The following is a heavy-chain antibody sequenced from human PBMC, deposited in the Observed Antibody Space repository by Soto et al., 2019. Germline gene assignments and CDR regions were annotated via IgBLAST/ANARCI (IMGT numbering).Heavy chain of an antibody. CDR1: GGSFSGYY. D-gene: IGHD3-3*01. CDR3: ALPHDFRSGYYTDPFDY. V-gene: IGHV4-34*01. Sequence: QVQLQQWGAGLLKPSETLSLTCAVYGGSFSGYYWSWIRQPPGKGLEWIGEINHSGSTNYNPSLKSRVTISVDTSKNQFSLKLGSEPAADTAVYYCALPHDFRSGYYTDPFDYWGQGTLVTVSS. J-gene: IGHJ4*02. CDR2: INHSGST.